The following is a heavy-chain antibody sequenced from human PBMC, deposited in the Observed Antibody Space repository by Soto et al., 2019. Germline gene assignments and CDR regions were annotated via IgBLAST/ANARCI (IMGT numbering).Heavy chain of an antibody. Sequence: PGESLKISCKGSGYRFTNYWIGWVRQMPGKGLEWMGIIHPGDSDTRYSPSFQGQVTISADKSISTAYLQWSSLKASDTAMYYCARGPWGNYGSGGFDPWGQGTLVTVSS. J-gene: IGHJ5*02. V-gene: IGHV5-51*01. CDR2: IHPGDSDT. CDR1: GYRFTNYW. D-gene: IGHD3-10*01. CDR3: ARGPWGNYGSGGFDP.